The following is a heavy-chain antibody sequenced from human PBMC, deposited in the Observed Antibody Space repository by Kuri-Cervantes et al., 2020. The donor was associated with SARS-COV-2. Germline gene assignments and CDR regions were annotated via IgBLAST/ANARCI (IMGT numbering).Heavy chain of an antibody. D-gene: IGHD3/OR15-3a*01. Sequence: SETLSLTCTVSGGSISSYYWSWIRRLQGKGLEWIRYIYYSGSTNYNPSRKSRVTISVDTSKNQFSLKLSTVTAADTAVYYCARGPLFDDFGLSTWGQGTLVTVSS. CDR3: ARGPLFDDFGLST. J-gene: IGHJ5*02. CDR2: IYYSGST. CDR1: GGSISSYY. V-gene: IGHV4-59*01.